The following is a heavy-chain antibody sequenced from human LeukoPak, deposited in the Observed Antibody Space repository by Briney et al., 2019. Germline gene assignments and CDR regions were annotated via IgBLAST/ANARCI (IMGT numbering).Heavy chain of an antibody. CDR3: ARDNDRKDDS. D-gene: IGHD1-1*01. Sequence: GESLRPSCAASGFTFSNYWMTWVRQAPGKGVEWVANMNQEGSGKYYVDSVKGRFAISRDNAKNSLYLQMNNLRVEATAVYYCARDNDRKDDSWGQGTLVTVSS. CDR1: GFTFSNYW. V-gene: IGHV3-7*01. J-gene: IGHJ5*02. CDR2: MNQEGSGK.